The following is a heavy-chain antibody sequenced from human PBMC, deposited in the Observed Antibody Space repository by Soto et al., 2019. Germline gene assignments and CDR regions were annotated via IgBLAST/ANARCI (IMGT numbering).Heavy chain of an antibody. D-gene: IGHD5-12*01. J-gene: IGHJ4*02. CDR3: ARGGSRDGYNSNYFDY. Sequence: ASVKVSCKASGGTFSSYAISWVRQAPGQGLEWMGGIIPIFGTANYAQKFQGRVTITADESTSTAYMELSSLRSEDTAVYYCARGGSRDGYNSNYFDYWGQGTLVTVSS. CDR2: IIPIFGTA. CDR1: GGTFSSYA. V-gene: IGHV1-69*13.